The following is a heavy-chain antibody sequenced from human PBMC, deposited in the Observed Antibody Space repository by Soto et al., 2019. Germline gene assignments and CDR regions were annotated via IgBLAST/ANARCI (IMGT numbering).Heavy chain of an antibody. D-gene: IGHD4-17*01. V-gene: IGHV3-48*02. J-gene: IGHJ6*02. CDR1: GFTFSSYS. CDR2: ISSSSSTI. CDR3: ARAHHDYGDPKKYYGMDV. Sequence: GGSLSLSCAASGFTFSSYSMNWVRQAPGKGLEWVSYISSSSSTIYYADSVKGRFTISRDNAKNSLYLQMNSLQDEDTAVYYCARAHHDYGDPKKYYGMDVWGQGTTVTVSS.